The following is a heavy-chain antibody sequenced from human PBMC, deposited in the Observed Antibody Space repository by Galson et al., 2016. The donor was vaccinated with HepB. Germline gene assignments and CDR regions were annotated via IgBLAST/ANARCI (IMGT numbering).Heavy chain of an antibody. V-gene: IGHV1-18*01. CDR2: ISGYTANT. CDR3: GRGRGIAGKRIYYSYSMDV. J-gene: IGHJ6*02. CDR1: GYTFTKYG. D-gene: IGHD6-13*01. Sequence: SVKVSCKASGYTFTKYGISWVRQAPGQGLEWMGWISGYTANTKYAQKFLDRVTVTTDTSTSTAYMELRSLRSDDTAVYYCGRGRGIAGKRIYYSYSMDVWGQGTTVTVSS.